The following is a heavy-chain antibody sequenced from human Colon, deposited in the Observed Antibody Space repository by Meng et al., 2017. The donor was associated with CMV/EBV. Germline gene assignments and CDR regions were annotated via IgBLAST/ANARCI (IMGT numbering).Heavy chain of an antibody. Sequence: GESLKISCVASGFTFSDYAMSWVRQAPGKGLEWVSGISGSGSSTYYADSVKGRFTISRDNSMNMMYLQMKSLRAEDTAVYYCARGDYYDFWSGYYFQPLPVDYYYGMDVWGQGTTVTVSS. D-gene: IGHD3-3*01. CDR3: ARGDYYDFWSGYYFQPLPVDYYYGMDV. CDR1: GFTFSDYA. V-gene: IGHV3-23*01. CDR2: ISGSGSST. J-gene: IGHJ6*02.